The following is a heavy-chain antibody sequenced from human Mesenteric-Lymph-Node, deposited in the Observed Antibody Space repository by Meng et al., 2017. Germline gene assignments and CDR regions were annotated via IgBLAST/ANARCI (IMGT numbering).Heavy chain of an antibody. J-gene: IGHJ2*01. CDR1: GYTFTSYA. D-gene: IGHD6-19*01. CDR2: INAGNGNT. CDR3: ARRKVYNGDKISSGWPYWYFDL. Sequence: ASVKVSCKASGYTFTSYAMHWVRQAPGQRLEWMGWINAGNGNTKYSQKFQGRVTITRDTSASTAYMELSRLRSEDTAVYYCARRKVYNGDKISSGWPYWYFDLWGRGTLVTVSS. V-gene: IGHV1-3*01.